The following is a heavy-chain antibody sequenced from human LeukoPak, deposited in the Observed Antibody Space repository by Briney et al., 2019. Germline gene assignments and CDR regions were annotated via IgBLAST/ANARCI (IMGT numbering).Heavy chain of an antibody. CDR2: IYHSGST. J-gene: IGHJ5*02. CDR1: GYSISSGYY. Sequence: SETLSLTCTVSGYSISSGYYWGWIRQPPGKGLEWIGSIYHSGSTNYNPSLKSRITISVDTSKNQFSLKLSSVTAADTAVYYCARDGTTGTTPPAWGRGTLVTVSS. D-gene: IGHD1-1*01. CDR3: ARDGTTGTTPPA. V-gene: IGHV4-38-2*02.